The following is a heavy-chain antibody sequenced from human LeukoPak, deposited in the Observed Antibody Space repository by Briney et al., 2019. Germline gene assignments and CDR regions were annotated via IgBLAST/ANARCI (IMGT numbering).Heavy chain of an antibody. CDR1: GFIFSTYE. CDR3: ARRYCSGNSCLFDY. Sequence: PGGSLRLSCTPSGFIFSTYEMNWVRQAPGKGLEWASYINSGGTTVYYADSVKGRFTISRDNSLYLQMNSLRAEDTAIYYCARRYCSGNSCLFDYWGQGTLVTVSS. D-gene: IGHD2-2*01. V-gene: IGHV3-48*03. J-gene: IGHJ4*02. CDR2: INSGGTTV.